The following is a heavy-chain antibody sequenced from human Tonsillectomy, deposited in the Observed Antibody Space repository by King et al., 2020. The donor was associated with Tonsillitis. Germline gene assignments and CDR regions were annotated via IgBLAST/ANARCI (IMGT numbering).Heavy chain of an antibody. CDR2: IKQDGSEK. CDR1: GFTFSNYW. D-gene: IGHD3-16*02. Sequence: VQLVESGGGLVRPGGSLRLSCAASGFTFSNYWMTWVRQAPGKGLECVANIKQDGSEKYYVDSLKGRFTISRDNAKKSLHLQMNSLIDDDTAVFYCARNRSDPKFYYYYYMDVWGKGTTVTVSS. J-gene: IGHJ6*03. CDR3: ARNRSDPKFYYYYYMDV. V-gene: IGHV3-7*01.